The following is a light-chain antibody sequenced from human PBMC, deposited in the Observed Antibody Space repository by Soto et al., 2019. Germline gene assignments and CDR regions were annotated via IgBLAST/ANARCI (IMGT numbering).Light chain of an antibody. V-gene: IGLV2-14*01. CDR2: DVT. CDR3: SSYTSSSTLVV. J-gene: IGLJ2*01. Sequence: QSALTQPASVSGSPGQSITISCTETSSDFGGYNYVSWYQQHPGKAPKLMIYDVTNRPSGVSNRFSGSKSGNTASLTISGLQAEDEADYYCSSYTSSSTLVVFGGGTQLTVL. CDR1: SSDFGGYNY.